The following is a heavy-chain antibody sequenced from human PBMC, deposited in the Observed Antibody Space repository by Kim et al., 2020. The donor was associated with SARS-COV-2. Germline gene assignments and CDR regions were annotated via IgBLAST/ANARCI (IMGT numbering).Heavy chain of an antibody. V-gene: IGHV3-23*01. CDR1: GFTFSSYA. J-gene: IGHJ4*02. Sequence: GGSLRLSCAASGFTFSSYAMSWVRQAPGKGLEWVSAISGSGGSTYYADSVKGRFTVSRDNSKNTLYLQMNSLRAEDTAVYYCAKRATYYYDSSGYYFDYWGQGTLVTVSS. CDR2: ISGSGGST. D-gene: IGHD3-22*01. CDR3: AKRATYYYDSSGYYFDY.